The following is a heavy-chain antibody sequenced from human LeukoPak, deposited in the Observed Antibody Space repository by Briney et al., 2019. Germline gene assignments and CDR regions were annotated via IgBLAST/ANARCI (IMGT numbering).Heavy chain of an antibody. V-gene: IGHV3-23*01. CDR1: GFTFSSYA. CDR2: ISGSGDNT. CDR3: AKGSYYDSSGSFYFDY. J-gene: IGHJ4*02. D-gene: IGHD3-22*01. Sequence: GGSLRLSCAASGFTFSSYAMSWVRQAPGKGLEWVSGISGSGDNTYYADSVKGRFTISRDNSKNTLYAQVNSLGTEDTAAYHCAKGSYYDSSGSFYFDYWGQGTLVTVSS.